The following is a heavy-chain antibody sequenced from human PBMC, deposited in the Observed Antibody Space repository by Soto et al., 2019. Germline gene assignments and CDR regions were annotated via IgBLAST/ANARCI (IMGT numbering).Heavy chain of an antibody. CDR3: ARHYGDYYYFDY. J-gene: IGHJ4*02. Sequence: PSETLSLTCTVSGGSISSYYWSWIRQPPGKGLEWIGYIYYSGSTNYNPSLKSRVTISVDTSKNQFSLKLSSVTAADTAVYYCARHYGDYYYFDYWGQGTLVTVS. CDR1: GGSISSYY. D-gene: IGHD4-17*01. V-gene: IGHV4-59*08. CDR2: IYYSGST.